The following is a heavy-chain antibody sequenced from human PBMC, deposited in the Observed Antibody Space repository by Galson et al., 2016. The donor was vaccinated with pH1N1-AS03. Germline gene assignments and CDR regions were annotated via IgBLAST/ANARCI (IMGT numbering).Heavy chain of an antibody. J-gene: IGHJ6*02. V-gene: IGHV3-7*01. CDR3: ARVPYSYGMDV. CDR1: GFTFSGYW. Sequence: SLRLSCAASGFTFSGYWMSWVRQAPGKGLEWVAHIKQDGSEKYYVDSVKGRFTISRDNAKNSLYLQMNSLRAEDTAVYYCARVPYSYGMDVWGQGTTVTLSS. CDR2: IKQDGSEK.